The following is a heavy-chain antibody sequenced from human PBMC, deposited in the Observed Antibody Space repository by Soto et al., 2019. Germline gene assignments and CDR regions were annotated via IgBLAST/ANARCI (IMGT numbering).Heavy chain of an antibody. J-gene: IGHJ4*02. CDR3: AKDESSGYFYFDE. Sequence: PGGSLRLSCAASVFTFSNYAMGWVRLAPGKGLEWVSVVSDSGCSTYYADSVKGRFTISRDNSKNTLSLQMNSLGAEDTAVYYCAKDESSGYFYFDEWGQGTLVT. V-gene: IGHV3-23*01. D-gene: IGHD3-22*01. CDR1: VFTFSNYA. CDR2: VSDSGCST.